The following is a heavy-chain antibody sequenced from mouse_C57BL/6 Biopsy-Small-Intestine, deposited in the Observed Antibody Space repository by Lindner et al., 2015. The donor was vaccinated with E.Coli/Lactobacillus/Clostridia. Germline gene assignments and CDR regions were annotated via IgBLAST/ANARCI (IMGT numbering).Heavy chain of an antibody. D-gene: IGHD2-13*01. CDR3: ARGRCGGDCYRRYYFDY. V-gene: IGHV1-84*02. Sequence: SVKVSCKPSGYTFTDYDIAWLRQATGQGLEWMGWMNPTSGNTGYAQKFQGRVTMTRDTSISTAYLELSSLRSEDTAVYYCARGRCGGDCYRRYYFDYWGQGTLVTVSS. CDR1: GYTFTDYD. J-gene: IGHJ2*01. CDR2: MNPTSGNT.